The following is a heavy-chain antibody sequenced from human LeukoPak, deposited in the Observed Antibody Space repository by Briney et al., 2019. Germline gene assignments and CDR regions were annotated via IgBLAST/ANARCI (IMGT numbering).Heavy chain of an antibody. J-gene: IGHJ4*02. Sequence: GGSLRLSCAASGFTFSSYSMNWVRQAPGKGLEWVSSITRSSIYIYYADSVKGRFTISRDNARNSLYLQMNSLRAEDTAVYYCARVKYDSSGYYGILDYWGQGTLVTVSS. V-gene: IGHV3-21*01. CDR2: ITRSSIYI. D-gene: IGHD3-22*01. CDR3: ARVKYDSSGYYGILDY. CDR1: GFTFSSYS.